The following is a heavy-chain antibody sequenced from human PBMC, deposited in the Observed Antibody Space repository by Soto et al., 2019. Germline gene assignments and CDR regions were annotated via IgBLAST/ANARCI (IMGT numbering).Heavy chain of an antibody. CDR2: ISGSGGST. Sequence: GGSLRLSCAASGFTFSSYAMSWVRQAPGKGLEWVSAISGSGGSTYYADSVKGRFTISRDNSKNTLYLQMNSLRAEDTAVYYCAKDQSGTGIAVAGTEGDYWGQGTLVTVSS. V-gene: IGHV3-23*01. CDR1: GFTFSSYA. CDR3: AKDQSGTGIAVAGTEGDY. D-gene: IGHD6-19*01. J-gene: IGHJ4*02.